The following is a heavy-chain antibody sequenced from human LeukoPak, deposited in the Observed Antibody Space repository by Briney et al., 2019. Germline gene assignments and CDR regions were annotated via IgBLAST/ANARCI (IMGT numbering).Heavy chain of an antibody. J-gene: IGHJ4*02. CDR2: ISSSSNYI. Sequence: GGSLRLSCAASGFTFSKYNMNWVRQAPGKGLEWVSSISSSSNYIYYADSVKGRLTISRDNAKSSLYLQMNSLRAEDTAVYYCVGIDPKTYHSGNYNTFDYWGQGTLVTVSS. CDR3: VGIDPKTYHSGNYNTFDY. V-gene: IGHV3-21*01. D-gene: IGHD3-10*01. CDR1: GFTFSKYN.